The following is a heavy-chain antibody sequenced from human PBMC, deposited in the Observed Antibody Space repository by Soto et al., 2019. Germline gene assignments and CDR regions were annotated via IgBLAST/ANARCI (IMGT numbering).Heavy chain of an antibody. CDR3: ARRGFWSGYFSYCYYGMDV. V-gene: IGHV3-7*01. J-gene: IGHJ6*02. CDR2: IKQDGSEK. D-gene: IGHD3-3*01. CDR1: GFTFSSYW. Sequence: GGSLRLSCAASGFTFSSYWMSWVRQAPGKGLEWVANIKQDGSEKYYVDSVKGRFTISRDNAKNSLYLQMNSLRAEDTAVYYCARRGFWSGYFSYCYYGMDVCGPVTPLAVSS.